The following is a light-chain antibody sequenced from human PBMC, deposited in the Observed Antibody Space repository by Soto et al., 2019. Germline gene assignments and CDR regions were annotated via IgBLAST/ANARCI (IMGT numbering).Light chain of an antibody. Sequence: EIVLTQSPATLYLSPGDRATLSCRASQSVDWYVAWYQQKPGQAPRLLIYDALKRATGTPDRFSGSGSGTDFTLTISSVQPEDFAIYYCQQTHSAPRTFGQGTRLDIK. CDR3: QQTHSAPRT. J-gene: IGKJ1*01. V-gene: IGKV3-11*01. CDR2: DAL. CDR1: QSVDWY.